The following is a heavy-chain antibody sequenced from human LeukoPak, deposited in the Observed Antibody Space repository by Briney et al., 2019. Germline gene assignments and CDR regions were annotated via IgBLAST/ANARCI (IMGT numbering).Heavy chain of an antibody. CDR3: ARVGDTSGYFCKFDY. D-gene: IGHD3-3*01. J-gene: IGHJ4*02. V-gene: IGHV4-59*01. CDR1: GGSITNYY. CDR2: IHYSGNT. Sequence: SETLSLTCSVSGGSITNYYWSWIRQPPGKGLEWVAYIHYSGNTNYNPSLKSRVIISVDKSKSQFYLKLASVTPADTAVYYCARVGDTSGYFCKFDYWGQGTLVTVSS.